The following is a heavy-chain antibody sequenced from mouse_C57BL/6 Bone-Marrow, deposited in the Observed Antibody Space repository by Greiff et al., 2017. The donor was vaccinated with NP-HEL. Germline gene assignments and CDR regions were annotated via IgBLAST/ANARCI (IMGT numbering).Heavy chain of an antibody. CDR2: ISSGGSYT. D-gene: IGHD1-1*01. J-gene: IGHJ2*01. CDR1: GFTFSSYG. CDR3: ARRGYGSSPDY. V-gene: IGHV5-6*02. Sequence: EVMLVESGGDLVKPGGSLKLSCAASGFTFSSYGMSWVRQTPDKRLEWVATISSGGSYTYYPDSVKGRFTISRDTAKNTLYLQMSSLKSEDTAMYYCARRGYGSSPDYWGQGTTLTVSS.